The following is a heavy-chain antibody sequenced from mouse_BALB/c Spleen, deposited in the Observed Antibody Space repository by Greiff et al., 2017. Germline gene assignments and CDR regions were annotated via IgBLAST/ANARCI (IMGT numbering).Heavy chain of an antibody. D-gene: IGHD2-1*01. CDR2: INPSSGYT. CDR1: GYTFTSYT. J-gene: IGHJ2*01. Sequence: VKLQESGAELARPGASVKMSCKASGYTFTSYTMHWVKQRPGQGLEWIGYINPSSGYTNYNQKFKDKATLTADKSSSTAYMQLSSLTSEDSAVYYCARRAYGNYVDYWGQGTTLTVSS. CDR3: ARRAYGNYVDY. V-gene: IGHV1-4*01.